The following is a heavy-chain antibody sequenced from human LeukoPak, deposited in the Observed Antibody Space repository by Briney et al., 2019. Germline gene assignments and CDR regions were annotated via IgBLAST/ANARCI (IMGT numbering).Heavy chain of an antibody. D-gene: IGHD2-8*01. J-gene: IGHJ4*02. CDR3: ATDLGYCTNGVCYTIPDY. CDR1: GYTLTELS. CDR2: FDPEDGET. V-gene: IGHV1-24*01. Sequence: ASVKVSCKVSGYTLTELSMHWVRQAPGKGLEWMGGFDPEDGETIYAQKFQGRVTMTEDTSTDTAYMELSSLRSEDTAVYYCATDLGYCTNGVCYTIPDYWGQGTLVTVSS.